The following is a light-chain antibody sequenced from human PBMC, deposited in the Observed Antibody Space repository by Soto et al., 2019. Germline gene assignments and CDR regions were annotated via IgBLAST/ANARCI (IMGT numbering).Light chain of an antibody. CDR2: EVS. Sequence: QSVLTQPASVSGSPGQSITISCTGTSSDVGAYNYVSWYQQHPGKAPKPMIYEVSNRPSGVSNRFSGSKSGNTASLTISGLQAEDEADYYCSSYITRSTVYVFGTGTKVTVL. V-gene: IGLV2-14*01. CDR1: SSDVGAYNY. J-gene: IGLJ1*01. CDR3: SSYITRSTVYV.